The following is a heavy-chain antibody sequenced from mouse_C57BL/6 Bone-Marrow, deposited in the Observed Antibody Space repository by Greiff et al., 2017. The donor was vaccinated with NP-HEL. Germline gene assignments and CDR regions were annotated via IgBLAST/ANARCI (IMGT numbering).Heavy chain of an antibody. V-gene: IGHV1-80*01. CDR2: IYPGDGDT. CDR1: GYAFSSYW. CDR3: ARLRVYYGSGGDY. D-gene: IGHD1-1*01. Sequence: QVQLKESGAELVKPGASVKISCKASGYAFSSYWMNWVKQRPGKGLEWIGQIYPGDGDTNYNGKFKGKATLTADKSSSTAYMQLSSLTSEDSAVYFCARLRVYYGSGGDYWGQGTTLTVSS. J-gene: IGHJ2*01.